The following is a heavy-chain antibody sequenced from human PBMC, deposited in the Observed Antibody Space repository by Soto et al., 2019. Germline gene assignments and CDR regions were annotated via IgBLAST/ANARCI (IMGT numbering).Heavy chain of an antibody. CDR2: IFYSGTA. D-gene: IGHD3-16*01. J-gene: IGHJ6*02. Sequence: SETLSLTCTVSGAPFTNHYWNWIRQAPGKGLEWIGYIFYSGTAKYSSSLKSRVTISVETSKRQFSLKLSSVTAADTAIYYCARGGDGSDVWGQGTTVTVSS. CDR1: GAPFTNHY. CDR3: ARGGDGSDV. V-gene: IGHV4-59*11.